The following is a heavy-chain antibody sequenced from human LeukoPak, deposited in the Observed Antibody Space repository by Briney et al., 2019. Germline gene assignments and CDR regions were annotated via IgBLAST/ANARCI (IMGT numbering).Heavy chain of an antibody. D-gene: IGHD1-7*01. CDR3: ARDKYNWNYVTDY. CDR1: GFTFSSYA. CDR2: ISGSGGST. V-gene: IGHV3-23*01. J-gene: IGHJ4*02. Sequence: GGSLRLSCAASGFTFSSYAMSWVRQAPGKGLEWVSAISGSGGSTYYADSVKGRFTISRDNAKNSLYLQMNSLRAEDTAVYYCARDKYNWNYVTDYWGQGTLVTVSS.